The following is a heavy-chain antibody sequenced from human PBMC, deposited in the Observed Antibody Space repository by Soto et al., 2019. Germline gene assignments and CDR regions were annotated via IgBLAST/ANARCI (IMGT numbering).Heavy chain of an antibody. Sequence: SETLSLTCTVSGGSISSSSYYWGWIRQPPGKGLEWIGSIYYSGSTYYNPSLKSRVTISVDTSKSQLSLRLNSVTAADTAVYYCARDLWGYCGTDCYPLDVWGQGTTVT. D-gene: IGHD2-21*02. CDR1: GGSISSSSYY. CDR3: ARDLWGYCGTDCYPLDV. V-gene: IGHV4-39*07. J-gene: IGHJ6*02. CDR2: IYYSGST.